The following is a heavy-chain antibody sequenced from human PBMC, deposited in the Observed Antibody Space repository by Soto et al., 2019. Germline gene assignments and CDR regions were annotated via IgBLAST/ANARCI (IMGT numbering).Heavy chain of an antibody. V-gene: IGHV4-59*01. CDR2: IHHSGDT. CDR3: ARAHCSNGICYAFDI. D-gene: IGHD2-8*01. Sequence: SETLSLTCAVSGGSMGFYSWSWIRQPPGKGLEWIGYIHHSGDTDYNPSLKSRVTISVDRPQNQLSLKLTSVTTADTAVYYCARAHCSNGICYAFDIWGPGTKVTVSS. J-gene: IGHJ3*02. CDR1: GGSMGFYS.